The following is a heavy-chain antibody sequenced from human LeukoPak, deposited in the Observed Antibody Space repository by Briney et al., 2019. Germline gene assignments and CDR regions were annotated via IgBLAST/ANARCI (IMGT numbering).Heavy chain of an antibody. Sequence: GGSLRLSCAASGFTFSSYWMSWVRQAPGKGLEWVANIKQDGSEKYYVDSVKGRFTISRDNAKNSLYLQMNSLRAEDTAVYYCARASGIDYDILTGYLNGWFDPWGQGTLVTVSS. J-gene: IGHJ5*02. D-gene: IGHD3-9*01. CDR1: GFTFSSYW. CDR3: ARASGIDYDILTGYLNGWFDP. CDR2: IKQDGSEK. V-gene: IGHV3-7*01.